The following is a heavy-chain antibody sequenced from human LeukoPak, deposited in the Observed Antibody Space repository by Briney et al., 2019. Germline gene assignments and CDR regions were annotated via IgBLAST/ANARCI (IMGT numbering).Heavy chain of an antibody. CDR3: ARPTTTVTLRAFDI. Sequence: SETLSLTCPVYGGSFSGYYWSWIRQPPGKGLEWIGEINHSGSTNYNPSLKSRVTISVDTSKNQFSLKLSSVTAADTAVYYCARPTTTVTLRAFDIWGQRTMVTVSS. D-gene: IGHD4-17*01. CDR2: INHSGST. CDR1: GGSFSGYY. J-gene: IGHJ3*02. V-gene: IGHV4-34*01.